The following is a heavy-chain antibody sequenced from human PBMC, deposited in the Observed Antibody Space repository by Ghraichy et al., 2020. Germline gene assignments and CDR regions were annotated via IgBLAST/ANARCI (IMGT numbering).Heavy chain of an antibody. D-gene: IGHD6-19*01. V-gene: IGHV4-59*01. Sequence: SETLSLTCTVSGDSMRSYYWNWIRQPPGKGLEWIGYIYYSGDTNYNPSLKSRVTISVDRSKNQFSLRLSSVTAADTAVYYCARDIAVAGLYYCGNWGQGTLVTVSS. CDR1: GDSMRSYY. J-gene: IGHJ4*02. CDR3: ARDIAVAGLYYCGN. CDR2: IYYSGDT.